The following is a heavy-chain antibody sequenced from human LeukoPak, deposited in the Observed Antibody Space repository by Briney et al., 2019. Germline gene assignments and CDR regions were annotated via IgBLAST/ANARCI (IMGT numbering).Heavy chain of an antibody. J-gene: IGHJ5*02. CDR3: ARPTEYIAVAGTSFGFDP. CDR2: ISAYNGNT. V-gene: IGHV1-18*01. D-gene: IGHD6-19*01. CDR1: GYTFTSYG. Sequence: ASVKVSCKASGYTFTSYGISWVRQAPGQGHQLLTCISAYNGNTNYAQKLQGRVTMTTDTSTSTAYMELRSLRSDDTAVYYCARPTEYIAVAGTSFGFDPWGQGTLVTVSS.